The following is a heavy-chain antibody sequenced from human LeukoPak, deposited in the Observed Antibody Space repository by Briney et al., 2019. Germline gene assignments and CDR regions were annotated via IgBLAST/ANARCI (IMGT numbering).Heavy chain of an antibody. CDR1: GFTFSSYA. Sequence: GGSLRLSCAASGFTFSSYAMSWVRQAPGKGLEWVSAISGSGGSTYYADSVKGRFTIYSDNSKNTLYLQMNSLRAEDTFVYYCAKDQTLYSSSCFDYWGQGTLVTVSS. D-gene: IGHD6-13*01. CDR3: AKDQTLYSSSCFDY. J-gene: IGHJ4*02. CDR2: ISGSGGST. V-gene: IGHV3-23*01.